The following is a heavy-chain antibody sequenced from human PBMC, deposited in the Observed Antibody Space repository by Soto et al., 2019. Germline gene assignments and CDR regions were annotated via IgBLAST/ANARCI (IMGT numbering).Heavy chain of an antibody. V-gene: IGHV3-66*01. Sequence: DVQVVESGGGLVLPGGSLRLSCAASGFTVSTSRMSWFRQAPGKGLEWVSVIYSGGNTYYADSVKGRFTISRDNSQNTLYIQMNSLSAADTAVYYCARERRGDGNAELWGQGTLVTVSS. CDR3: ARERRGDGNAEL. D-gene: IGHD1-7*01. J-gene: IGHJ4*02. CDR1: GFTVSTSR. CDR2: IYSGGNT.